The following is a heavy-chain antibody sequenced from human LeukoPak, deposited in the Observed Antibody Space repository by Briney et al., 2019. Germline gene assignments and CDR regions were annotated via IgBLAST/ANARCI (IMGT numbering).Heavy chain of an antibody. V-gene: IGHV4-39*01. CDR2: NYYSGSA. Sequence: PSETLSLTCIVSGGSISNSSYYWGWIRQPPGKGLEWIGSNYYSGSAYYNPSLKSRVTLSVDTSKNQFSLKLPSVTAADTAVYYCARHWVVTLNYWGQGTLVTVSS. D-gene: IGHD4-23*01. J-gene: IGHJ4*02. CDR1: GGSISNSSYY. CDR3: ARHWVVTLNY.